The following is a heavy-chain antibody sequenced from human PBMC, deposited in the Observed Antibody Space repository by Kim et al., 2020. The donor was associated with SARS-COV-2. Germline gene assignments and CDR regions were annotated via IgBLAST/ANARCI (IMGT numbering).Heavy chain of an antibody. V-gene: IGHV3-30-3*01. CDR2: ISYDGSNK. J-gene: IGHJ4*02. CDR3: ARGYYYDSSGYPLFDY. D-gene: IGHD3-22*01. CDR1: GFTFSSYA. Sequence: GGSLRLSCAASGFTFSSYAMHWVRQAPGKGLEWVAVISYDGSNKYYADSVKGRFTISRDNSKNTLYLQMNSLRAEDTAVYYCARGYYYDSSGYPLFDYWGQGTLVTVSS.